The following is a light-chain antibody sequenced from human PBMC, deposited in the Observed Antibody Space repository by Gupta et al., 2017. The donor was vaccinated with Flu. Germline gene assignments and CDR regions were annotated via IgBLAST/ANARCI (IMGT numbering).Light chain of an antibody. Sequence: DIQMTQSPSSLSASVGDRVTITCRASETISSYLSWFQQKPGKAPKLLIYGASSLQSRAPSRFSGSGYGTDFTLTISSLQREDFATYYCQQSDKMPWTFGQGTKVEIK. CDR3: QQSDKMPWT. CDR1: ETISSY. CDR2: GAS. J-gene: IGKJ1*01. V-gene: IGKV1-39*01.